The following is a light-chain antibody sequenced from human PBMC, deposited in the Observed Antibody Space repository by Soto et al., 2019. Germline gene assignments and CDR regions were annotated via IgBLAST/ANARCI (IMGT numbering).Light chain of an antibody. V-gene: IGKV1-5*01. CDR2: DAS. CDR3: QQYGSSPWT. J-gene: IGKJ1*01. CDR1: QSISSG. Sequence: DIQLTQSPSTLSASVGEGVTLTCRASQSISSGLAWYQQKPGKAPKLLIYDASSLESGVPSRFSGSGSGTEFTLTISRLEPEDFAVYYCQQYGSSPWTFGQGTKVDIK.